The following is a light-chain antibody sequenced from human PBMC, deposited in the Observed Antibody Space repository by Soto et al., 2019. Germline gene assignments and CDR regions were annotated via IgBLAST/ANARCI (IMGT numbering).Light chain of an antibody. CDR3: QQYYSLPLT. V-gene: IGKV4-1*01. Sequence: DIVMTQSPDSLAVSLGARATINCKSSQSVLYSSNDKNYLAWYQQKPGQPPKLLIYWASTRESGVPDRFSGSGSGTDFTLTISSLQAEDVALYYCQQYYSLPLTFGGGTKVEIK. CDR2: WAS. J-gene: IGKJ4*01. CDR1: QSVLYSSNDKNY.